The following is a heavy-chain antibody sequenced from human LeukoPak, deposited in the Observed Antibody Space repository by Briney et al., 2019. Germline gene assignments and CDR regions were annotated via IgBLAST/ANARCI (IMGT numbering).Heavy chain of an antibody. J-gene: IGHJ4*02. CDR2: IYYSGST. V-gene: IGHV4-39*02. Sequence: KPSETLSLTCTVSGGSISSSSYYWGWIRQPPGKGLEWIGSIYYSGSTYYNPSLKSRVTTSIDTSKNQFSLKLSSVTAADTAVYYCARDFWSGYFDYWGQGTLVTVSS. D-gene: IGHD3-3*01. CDR3: ARDFWSGYFDY. CDR1: GGSISSSSYY.